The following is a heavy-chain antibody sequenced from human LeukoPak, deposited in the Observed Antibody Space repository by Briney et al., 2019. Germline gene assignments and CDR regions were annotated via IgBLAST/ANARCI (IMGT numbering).Heavy chain of an antibody. Sequence: GGSLRLSCAASGFTFSSYGMHWVRQAPGKGLEWVAVIWYDGTNKYYADSVKGRFTIFRDNSKNTLYLQMNSLRAEDTAVYYCARIGGDRHPIEYWGQGTLVTVSS. V-gene: IGHV3-33*01. D-gene: IGHD2-21*02. J-gene: IGHJ4*02. CDR3: ARIGGDRHPIEY. CDR1: GFTFSSYG. CDR2: IWYDGTNK.